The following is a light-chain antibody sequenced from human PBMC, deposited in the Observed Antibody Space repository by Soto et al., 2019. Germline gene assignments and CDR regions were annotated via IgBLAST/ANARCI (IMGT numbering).Light chain of an antibody. J-gene: IGKJ1*01. CDR3: QQRSNWPLT. CDR2: DAS. V-gene: IGKV3-11*01. CDR1: ESLSNY. Sequence: EIVLTQSPATLSLSPGERATLSCRATESLSNYLAWYQQKPGQAPRLLIYDASTRATGIPARFSGSGSGTDFTLTISSLEPEDFAIYYCQQRSNWPLTFGPGTKVEIK.